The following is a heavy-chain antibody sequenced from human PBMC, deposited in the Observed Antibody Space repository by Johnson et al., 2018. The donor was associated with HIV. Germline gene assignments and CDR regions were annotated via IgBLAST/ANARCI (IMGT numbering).Heavy chain of an antibody. CDR1: GFTFDDYA. J-gene: IGHJ3*02. Sequence: EQLVESVGGLVQPGRSLRLSCAVSGFTFDDYAMHWVRQAPGKGLEWVSGISWNGGSTYYANSVKGRFTISRDNSKNTLYLQMGSLRAEDMAVYYCARETRGGGGAFDIWGQGTMVTVSS. V-gene: IGHV3-64*01. CDR3: ARETRGGGGAFDI. CDR2: ISWNGGST. D-gene: IGHD2-15*01.